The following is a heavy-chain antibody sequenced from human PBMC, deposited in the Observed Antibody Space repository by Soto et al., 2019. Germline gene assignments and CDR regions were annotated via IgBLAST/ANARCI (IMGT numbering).Heavy chain of an antibody. J-gene: IGHJ4*01. D-gene: IGHD3-16*01. V-gene: IGHV1-18*01. CDR3: ARDWGGGYFDY. Sequence: QIQLVQSGAEVKKPGASVKVSCKASGYTFTSHGISWVRQAPGQGLEWMGWVTTDKGKTNYVQRFQGRGTMSTDTPTRTAYMELRSLRSDDTAVFSWARDWGGGYFDYWGQGTLVTVSS. CDR2: VTTDKGKT. CDR1: GYTFTSHG.